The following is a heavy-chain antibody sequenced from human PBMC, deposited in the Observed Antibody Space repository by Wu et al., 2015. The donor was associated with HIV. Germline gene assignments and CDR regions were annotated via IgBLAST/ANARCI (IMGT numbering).Heavy chain of an antibody. CDR2: IIPIFGTA. CDR1: GGTFSSYA. V-gene: IGHV1-69*12. D-gene: IGHD5-24*01. Sequence: QVQLVQSGAEVKKPGSSVKVSCKASGGTFSSYAISWVRQAPGQGLEWMGGIIPIFGTANYAQKFQGRVTITADESTSTAYMELSSLRSEDTAVYYCARVRMLGGYNYENGAFDIWGQGTMVTVSS. J-gene: IGHJ3*02. CDR3: ARVRMLGGYNYENGAFDI.